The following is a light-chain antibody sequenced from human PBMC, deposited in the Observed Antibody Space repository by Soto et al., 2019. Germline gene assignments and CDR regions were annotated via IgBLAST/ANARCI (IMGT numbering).Light chain of an antibody. CDR3: QTWGAGMV. CDR1: SGHSDYA. V-gene: IGLV4-69*01. CDR2: LNSDGSH. J-gene: IGLJ3*02. Sequence: QSVLTQSPSASASLGASVKLTCTLSSGHSDYAIAWHQQQPEKGTRYLMKLNSDGSHSKGDGIPDRFSGSSSGAERYLTISSLQSEDEADYHCQTWGAGMVFGGGTKLTVL.